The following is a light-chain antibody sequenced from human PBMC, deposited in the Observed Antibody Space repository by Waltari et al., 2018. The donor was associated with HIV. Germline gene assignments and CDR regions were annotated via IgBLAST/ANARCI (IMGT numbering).Light chain of an antibody. J-gene: IGLJ2*01. CDR1: SSNIGSNT. CDR2: SNN. V-gene: IGLV1-44*01. CDR3: AAWDDSLNGLV. Sequence: QSVLTQPPSASGTPGTRVTTSCSGSSSNIGSNTVNWYQQLPGTAPKLLISSNNQRPSCAPDRFPGSKSGTSASLAISVLQSEDEADYYCAAWDDSLNGLVFGGGTKLPVL.